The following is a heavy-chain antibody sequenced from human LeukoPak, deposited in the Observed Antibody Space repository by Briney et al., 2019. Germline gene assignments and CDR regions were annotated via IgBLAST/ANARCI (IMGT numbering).Heavy chain of an antibody. J-gene: IGHJ3*02. CDR3: ARGHWSGDSSGYSAFDI. CDR2: ISSSGSTI. Sequence: PGGSLRLSCAASGFTFSSYEMNWVRQAPGKGLEWVSYISSSGSTIYYADSVKGRFTISRDNSKNTLYLQMNSLRAEDTAVYYCARGHWSGDSSGYSAFDIWGQGTMVTVSS. CDR1: GFTFSSYE. V-gene: IGHV3-48*03. D-gene: IGHD3-22*01.